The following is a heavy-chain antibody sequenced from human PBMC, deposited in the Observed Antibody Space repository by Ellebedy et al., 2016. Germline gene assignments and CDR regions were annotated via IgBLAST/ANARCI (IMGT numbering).Heavy chain of an antibody. J-gene: IGHJ4*02. CDR3: ARDLVLGSGSNDY. CDR2: ISGSGGST. Sequence: GGSLRLXXAASGFTFSSYAMSWVRQAPGKGLEWVSAISGSGGSTYYADSVKGRFTISRDNAKNTLFLQMNSLRAEDTAVYYCARDLVLGSGSNDYWGQGALVTVSS. CDR1: GFTFSSYA. V-gene: IGHV3-23*01. D-gene: IGHD3-10*01.